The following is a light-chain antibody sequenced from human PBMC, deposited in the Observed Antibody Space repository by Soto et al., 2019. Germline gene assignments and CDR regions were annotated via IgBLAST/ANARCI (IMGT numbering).Light chain of an antibody. J-gene: IGLJ1*01. CDR3: SSYTSSNTLYV. CDR2: DVN. Sequence: QSALTQPASVSGSPGQSITISCTGTSSDVGGYNYVSWYQQHPGKAPKLMIYDVNNRPSGVSDRFSGFKSGNTASLTISGLQAEDEADYFCSSYTSSNTLYVLGAGTKLTVL. CDR1: SSDVGGYNY. V-gene: IGLV2-14*01.